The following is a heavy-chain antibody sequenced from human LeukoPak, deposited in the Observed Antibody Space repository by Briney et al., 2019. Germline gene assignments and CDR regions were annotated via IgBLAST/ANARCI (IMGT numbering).Heavy chain of an antibody. CDR1: GYTFTGYY. V-gene: IGHV1-2*02. CDR3: ATYSGFGYYYYYMDV. CDR2: INPNSGGT. Sequence: ASVKVSCKASGYTFTGYYMHWVRQAPGQGLEWMGWINPNSGGTNYAQKFQGRVTMTRDTSISTAYMELSRLRSDDTAVCYCATYSGFGYYYYYMDVWGKGTTVTVSS. D-gene: IGHD3-10*01. J-gene: IGHJ6*03.